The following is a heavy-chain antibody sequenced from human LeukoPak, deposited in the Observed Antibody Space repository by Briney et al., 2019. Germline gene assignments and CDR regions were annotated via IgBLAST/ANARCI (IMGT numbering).Heavy chain of an antibody. D-gene: IGHD2-15*01. CDR3: ARVRFYCSGGSCYSDYYYGMDV. V-gene: IGHV4-34*01. Sequence: PSETLSLTCAVYGGSFSGYYWSWIRQPPGKGLEWIGEINHSGSTNYNPSVKSRVTISVDTSKNQFSLKLSSVTAADTAVYYCARVRFYCSGGSCYSDYYYGMDVWGQGTTVTVSS. J-gene: IGHJ6*02. CDR2: INHSGST. CDR1: GGSFSGYY.